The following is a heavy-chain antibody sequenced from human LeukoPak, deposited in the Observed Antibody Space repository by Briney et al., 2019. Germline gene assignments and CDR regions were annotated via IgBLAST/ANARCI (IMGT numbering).Heavy chain of an antibody. CDR2: ISAYNGNT. D-gene: IGHD3-3*01. CDR3: AVGPRYYDFWSGYYLDY. J-gene: IGHJ4*02. Sequence: ASVKVSCKASGYTFTSYGISWVRQAPGQGLEWMGWISAYNGNTNYAQKLQGRVTMTTDTSTSTAYMELRSLRSDDTAVYYCAVGPRYYDFWSGYYLDYWGQGTLVTVSS. V-gene: IGHV1-18*01. CDR1: GYTFTSYG.